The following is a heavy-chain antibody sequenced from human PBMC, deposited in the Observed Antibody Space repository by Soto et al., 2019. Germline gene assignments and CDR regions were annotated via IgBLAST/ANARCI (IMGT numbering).Heavy chain of an antibody. D-gene: IGHD3-3*01. CDR2: IKQDGSEK. CDR1: GFTFSSYW. Sequence: VQLVESGGGVVQPGRSLRLSCAASGFTFSSYWMSWVRQAPGKGLEWVANIKQDGSEKYYVDSVKGRFTISRDNGKNSLYLQMNSLRAEDTAVYYCARDFWIGYSLVDFWGQGTLVTVSS. CDR3: ARDFWIGYSLVDF. V-gene: IGHV3-7*03. J-gene: IGHJ4*02.